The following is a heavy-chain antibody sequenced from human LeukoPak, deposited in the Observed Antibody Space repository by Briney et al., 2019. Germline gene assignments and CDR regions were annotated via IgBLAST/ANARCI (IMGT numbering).Heavy chain of an antibody. Sequence: SQTLSLTCTVSGGSISSGSYYWSWIRQPAGKGLEWIGRIYTSGSTNYNPSLKSRVTISVDTSKNQFPLKLSSVTAADTAVYYCAGYSSWSGSDYWGQGTLVTVSS. J-gene: IGHJ4*02. CDR1: GGSISSGSYY. D-gene: IGHD6-13*01. CDR3: AGYSSWSGSDY. V-gene: IGHV4-61*02. CDR2: IYTSGST.